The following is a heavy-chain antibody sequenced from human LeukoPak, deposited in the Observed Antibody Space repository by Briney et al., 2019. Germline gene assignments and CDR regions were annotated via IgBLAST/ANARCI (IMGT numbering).Heavy chain of an antibody. Sequence: GGSLRLSCAASGFTFSSYAMSWVRQAPGKGREWVSAISGSGGSTYYADSVKGRFTISRDNSENTLYLQMNSLRAEDTAVYYCAKDNYDILTGYRSRIVWGQGTLVTVSS. V-gene: IGHV3-23*01. J-gene: IGHJ4*02. CDR2: ISGSGGST. CDR3: AKDNYDILTGYRSRIV. D-gene: IGHD3-9*01. CDR1: GFTFSSYA.